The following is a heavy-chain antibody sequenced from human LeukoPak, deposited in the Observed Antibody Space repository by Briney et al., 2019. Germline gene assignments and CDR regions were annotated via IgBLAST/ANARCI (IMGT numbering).Heavy chain of an antibody. D-gene: IGHD3-10*01. J-gene: IGHJ4*02. Sequence: GESLKISCAASGFTFSDYAMSWVRQAPGKGLEWVSAIGGNSDFIYYAEYVKGRFTISRDNSKETLYLQVNSLRAEDTAVYYCAKADGGWGVIIKDWGQGTLVTVSS. CDR3: AKADGGWGVIIKD. CDR2: IGGNSDFI. V-gene: IGHV3-23*01. CDR1: GFTFSDYA.